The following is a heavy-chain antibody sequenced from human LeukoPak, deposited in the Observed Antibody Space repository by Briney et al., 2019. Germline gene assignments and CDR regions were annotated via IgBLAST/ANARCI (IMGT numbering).Heavy chain of an antibody. D-gene: IGHD5-18*01. CDR2: ISAYNGNT. CDR3: ARAYTAIVLDY. Sequence: ASVKVSCKASGYTFTSNGISWVRQAPGQGLEWMGWISAYNGNTNYEQKLQGRVTMTTDTSTSTAYMELSSLRSEDTAVYYCARAYTAIVLDYWGQGTLVTVSS. J-gene: IGHJ4*02. V-gene: IGHV1-18*01. CDR1: GYTFTSNG.